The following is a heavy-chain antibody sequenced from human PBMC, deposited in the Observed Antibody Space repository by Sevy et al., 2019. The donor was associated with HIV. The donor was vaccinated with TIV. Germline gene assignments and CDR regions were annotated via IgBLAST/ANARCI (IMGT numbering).Heavy chain of an antibody. V-gene: IGHV3-23*01. Sequence: GGSLRLSCVASGFSFTFYAMSWVRQAPGKGLEWVSAISTRGTDIHYADSVKGRFTISRDISNNTVYLEMNTLRGEDTALYYCARTVWKFDYDRGEYYYYYMDVWGKGTTVTVSS. CDR1: GFSFTFYA. CDR2: ISTRGTDI. J-gene: IGHJ6*03. CDR3: ARTVWKFDYDRGEYYYYYMDV. D-gene: IGHD3-16*01.